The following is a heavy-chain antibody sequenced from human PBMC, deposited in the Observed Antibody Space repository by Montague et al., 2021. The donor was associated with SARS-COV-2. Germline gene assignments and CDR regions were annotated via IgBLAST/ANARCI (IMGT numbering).Heavy chain of an antibody. J-gene: IGHJ4*02. V-gene: IGHV4-59*01. CDR1: GGSIRSYY. CDR2: IYYTGET. CDR3: ARFWSGYVDK. D-gene: IGHD3-3*01. Sequence: SETLSLTYSFSGGSIRSYYWSWIRLPPGKHLEWLGYIYYTGETTHNPSLKSRVTISVDTSKSQFSLRLTSVTAADTAVYFCARFWSGYVDKWSQGTLVTVSS.